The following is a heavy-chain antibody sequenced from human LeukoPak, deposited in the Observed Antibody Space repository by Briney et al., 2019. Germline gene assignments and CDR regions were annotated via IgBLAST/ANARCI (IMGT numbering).Heavy chain of an antibody. J-gene: IGHJ5*02. CDR3: ARDLGFGELFRWFDP. V-gene: IGHV4-59*01. Sequence: PSETLSPTCTVSGGSISSYYWSWIRQPPGKGLEWIGYIYYSGSTNYNPSLKSRVTISVDTSKNQFSLKLSSVTAADTAVYYCARDLGFGELFRWFDPWGQGTLVTVSS. CDR1: GGSISSYY. CDR2: IYYSGST. D-gene: IGHD3-10*01.